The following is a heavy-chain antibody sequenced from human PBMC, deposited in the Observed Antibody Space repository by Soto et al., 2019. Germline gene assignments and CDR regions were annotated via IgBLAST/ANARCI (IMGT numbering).Heavy chain of an antibody. V-gene: IGHV4-59*01. CDR3: AREYYDFWSTTYSYYGMDV. Sequence: SETLSLTCTVSGGSISRYYWSWIRQPPGRGLEWIGNIYSSGSTNYNPSLKTRVTISVDTSKKQVSLNLNAVTAADSAVYYCAREYYDFWSTTYSYYGMDVWGQGTTVTVSS. CDR1: GGSISRYY. D-gene: IGHD3-3*01. CDR2: IYSSGST. J-gene: IGHJ6*02.